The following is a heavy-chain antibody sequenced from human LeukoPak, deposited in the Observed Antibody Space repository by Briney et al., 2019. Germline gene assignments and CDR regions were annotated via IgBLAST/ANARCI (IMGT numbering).Heavy chain of an antibody. J-gene: IGHJ4*02. CDR3: ARGDDYSSFDY. Sequence: SVKVSCKASEGTFSSYAISCVRQVPRQGLEWMGWIIPIFGTANYAQKFQGRVTITADKSTSTAYMELSSLRSEDTAVYYCARGDDYSSFDYWGQGTLVTVSS. D-gene: IGHD4-11*01. CDR1: EGTFSSYA. CDR2: IIPIFGTA. V-gene: IGHV1-69*06.